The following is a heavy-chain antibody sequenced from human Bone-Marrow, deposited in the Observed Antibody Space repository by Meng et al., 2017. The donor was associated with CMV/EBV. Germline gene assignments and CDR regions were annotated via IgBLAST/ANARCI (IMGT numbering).Heavy chain of an antibody. CDR2: ISSSSSYI. Sequence: SGFTFSSYSRNWVRQAPGKGLEWVSSISSSSSYIYYADSVKGRFTISRDNAKNSLYLQMNSLRAEDTAVYYCARWGRGIVVVPAAIYYWGQGTPVTVSS. D-gene: IGHD2-2*01. CDR1: GFTFSSYS. CDR3: ARWGRGIVVVPAAIYY. V-gene: IGHV3-21*01. J-gene: IGHJ4*02.